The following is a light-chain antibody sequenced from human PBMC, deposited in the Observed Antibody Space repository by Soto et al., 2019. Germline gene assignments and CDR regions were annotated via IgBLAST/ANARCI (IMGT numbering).Light chain of an antibody. J-gene: IGLJ2*01. CDR2: GNS. CDR1: STNIGAGYD. Sequence: QSVLTQPPSVSGAPGQRVTISCTGSSTNIGAGYDVHWYQQLPGTAPKLIIYGNSNRPSGVPDRFSGSKSGTSASLAITGLEDEDDADYYCQSYDSSLVVFGGGTKLTVL. CDR3: QSYDSSLVV. V-gene: IGLV1-40*01.